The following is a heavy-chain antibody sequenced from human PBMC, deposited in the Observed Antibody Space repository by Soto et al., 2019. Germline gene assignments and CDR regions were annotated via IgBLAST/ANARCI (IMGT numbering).Heavy chain of an antibody. J-gene: IGHJ6*04. Sequence: PWGSLRLSCAASGFIFSNAWMSWVRQAPGKGLEWVGLIKSKGNGGTTDYAAPVKGRFTISRDDSKNTLYLQMNSLKTEDTAVYYCTTHSIVVVPAGMDVWGKGTTVTVSS. CDR1: GFIFSNAW. CDR2: IKSKGNGGTT. V-gene: IGHV3-15*01. CDR3: TTHSIVVVPAGMDV. D-gene: IGHD2-2*01.